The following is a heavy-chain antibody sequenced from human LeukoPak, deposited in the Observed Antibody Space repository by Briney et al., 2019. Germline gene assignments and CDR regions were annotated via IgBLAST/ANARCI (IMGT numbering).Heavy chain of an antibody. CDR1: GGSISSGSYY. D-gene: IGHD2-15*01. Sequence: PSQTLSLTCTVSGGSISSGSYYWSWIRQPAGKGLEWIGRIYTSGGTNYNPSLKSRVTISVDTSKNQFSLKLSSVTAADTAVYYCARGPTYCSSSSCLQGEWGQGTLVTVSS. V-gene: IGHV4-61*02. CDR2: IYTSGGT. CDR3: ARGPTYCSSSSCLQGE. J-gene: IGHJ4*02.